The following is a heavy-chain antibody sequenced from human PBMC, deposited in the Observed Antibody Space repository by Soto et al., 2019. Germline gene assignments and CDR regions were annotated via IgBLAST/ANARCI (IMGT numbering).Heavy chain of an antibody. CDR3: TTAGIGLYLYGMDF. J-gene: IGHJ6*02. V-gene: IGHV3-15*07. CDR2: IKSKTDGGTT. CDR1: GFTFSNAW. Sequence: GGSLRLSCAASGFTFSNAWMNWVRQAPGKGLEWVGRIKSKTDGGTTDYAAPVKGRFTISRDDSKNTLYLQMNSLKTEDTAVYCCTTAGIGLYLYGMDFWGQGTTVTVSS.